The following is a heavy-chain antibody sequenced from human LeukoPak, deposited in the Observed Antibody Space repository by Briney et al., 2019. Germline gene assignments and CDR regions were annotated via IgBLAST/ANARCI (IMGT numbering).Heavy chain of an antibody. D-gene: IGHD3-22*01. J-gene: IGHJ3*02. V-gene: IGHV4-59*01. CDR3: ARDKDYFDSGGAFDI. Sequence: PSETLPLTCIVSGGSISNYYWSWIRQPPGKGLEWIGYIYYSGSTNYNPSLKSRVTMSVDTSKNQFSLKLSSVTAADTAVYYCARDKDYFDSGGAFDIWGQGTMVTVSS. CDR1: GGSISNYY. CDR2: IYYSGST.